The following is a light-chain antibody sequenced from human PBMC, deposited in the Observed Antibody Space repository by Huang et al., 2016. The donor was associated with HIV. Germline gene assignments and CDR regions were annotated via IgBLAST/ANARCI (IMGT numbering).Light chain of an antibody. Sequence: IQVTQSPSSLSVFIGDRVSITCQSSRDNSLQWYQQKPGRPSKLHSYDASALGTGVQSRFSGQKPGTYFNLTIYSLQPKDIAKYFWQQFEFFGQGTR. J-gene: IGKJ5*01. CDR3: QQFEF. CDR1: RDNS. CDR2: DAS. V-gene: IGKV1-33*01.